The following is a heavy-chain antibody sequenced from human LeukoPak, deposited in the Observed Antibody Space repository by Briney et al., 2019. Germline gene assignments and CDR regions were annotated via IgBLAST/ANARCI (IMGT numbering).Heavy chain of an antibody. J-gene: IGHJ4*02. CDR2: IYPDDSDT. CDR1: GYSFATYW. CDR3: ARTKMSTALTFDY. Sequence: GESLKISCKGSGYSFATYWIAWVGQMPGKGLEWMGIIYPDDSDTRYNPSFQGLVTISADKSINTAYLQWGSLKASDTAIYYCARTKMSTALTFDYWGQGTLVTVSS. D-gene: IGHD5-24*01. V-gene: IGHV5-51*01.